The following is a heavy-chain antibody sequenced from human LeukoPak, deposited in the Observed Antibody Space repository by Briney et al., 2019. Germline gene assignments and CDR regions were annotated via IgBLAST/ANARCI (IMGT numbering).Heavy chain of an antibody. CDR1: GYTFTGYY. D-gene: IGHD2-8*01. J-gene: IGHJ5*02. Sequence: ASVKVSCKASGYTFTGYYMHWVRQAPGQGLEWMGWINPNSGGTNYAQKFQGRVTMTRDTSISTAYMELSRLRSDDTAVYYCARPVGYCTNGVCYREGNWFDPWGQGTLVTVSS. CDR2: INPNSGGT. CDR3: ARPVGYCTNGVCYREGNWFDP. V-gene: IGHV1-2*02.